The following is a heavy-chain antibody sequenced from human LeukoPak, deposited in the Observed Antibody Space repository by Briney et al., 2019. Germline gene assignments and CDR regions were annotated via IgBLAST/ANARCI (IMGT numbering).Heavy chain of an antibody. CDR3: VGANFYGSGSYGAPYNY. D-gene: IGHD3-10*01. J-gene: IGHJ4*02. CDR2: IHRSGSS. CDR1: GDSISGYH. V-gene: IGHV4-4*08. Sequence: SETLSLTCTVSGDSISGYHWSWVRQPPGKGLEWIGFIHRSGSSDHNPSLKSRVAISGDSSKNQFSLTLTSVTAADTAIYYCVGANFYGSGSYGAPYNYWGQGMLVTVSS.